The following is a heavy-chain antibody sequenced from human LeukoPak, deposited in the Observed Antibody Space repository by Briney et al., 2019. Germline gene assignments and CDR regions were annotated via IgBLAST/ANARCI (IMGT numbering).Heavy chain of an antibody. CDR1: GGSISSYY. CDR2: IYYSGST. CDR3: ARGVNWFDP. J-gene: IGHJ5*02. Sequence: PSETLSLTCTVSGGSISSYYWSWIRQPPGKGLEWIGYIYYSGSTNYNPSLKSRVTISVDTSKNQFSLKLSPVTAADTAVYYCARGVNWFDPWGQGTLVTVSS. V-gene: IGHV4-59*01.